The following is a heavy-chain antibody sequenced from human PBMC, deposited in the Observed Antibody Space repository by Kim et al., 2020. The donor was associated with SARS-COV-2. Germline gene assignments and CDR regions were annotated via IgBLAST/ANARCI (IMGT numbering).Heavy chain of an antibody. J-gene: IGHJ6*02. CDR2: VSGNGVYT. D-gene: IGHD6-6*01. V-gene: IGHV3-23*01. CDR1: GFTFDNYA. CDR3: AKGKDVRVEYSGSSGPLGPNSYYAMCV. Sequence: GGSLRLSCIASGFTFDNYAMNWVRQAPGKGLEWVSAVSGNGVYTYYADSVRGRFTISRDNSKNTLYLQMNSLRAGDTALYICAKGKDVRVEYSGSSGPLGPNSYYAMCVWGRGTTVTVSS.